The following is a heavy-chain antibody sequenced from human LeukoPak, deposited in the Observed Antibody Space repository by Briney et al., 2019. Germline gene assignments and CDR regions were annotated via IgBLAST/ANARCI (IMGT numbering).Heavy chain of an antibody. CDR1: GGSFSDYY. Sequence: SETLSLTCAVYGGSFSDYYWNWIRQPPGKGLEWIGEINHSGTTNYNPSLESRVTISVDTSKNQFSLRLSAVTAADTAVYHCARGLRLPSRSAPAVPHVWAKGTTVTVSA. CDR3: ARGLRLPSRSAPAVPHV. CDR2: INHSGTT. D-gene: IGHD2-2*01. V-gene: IGHV4-34*01. J-gene: IGHJ6*04.